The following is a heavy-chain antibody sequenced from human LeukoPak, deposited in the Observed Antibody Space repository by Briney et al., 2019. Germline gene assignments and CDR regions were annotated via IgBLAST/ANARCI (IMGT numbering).Heavy chain of an antibody. J-gene: IGHJ5*02. CDR1: GFTFRNHG. V-gene: IGHV3-30*19. Sequence: GGSLRLSCATSGFTFRNHGMHWVRQAPGKGLEWVAVISYDGSNKYYADSVKGRFTISRDNSKNTLYLQMNSLRAEDTAVYYCARDEGYSGGGNNWFDPWGQGTLVTVSS. CDR3: ARDEGYSGGGNNWFDP. D-gene: IGHD1-26*01. CDR2: ISYDGSNK.